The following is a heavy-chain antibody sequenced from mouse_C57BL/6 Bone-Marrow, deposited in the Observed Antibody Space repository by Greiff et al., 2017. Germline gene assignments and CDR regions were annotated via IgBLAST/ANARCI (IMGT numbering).Heavy chain of an antibody. CDR1: GYAFTNYL. V-gene: IGHV1-54*01. CDR3: ARSDGSSFWYFDV. Sequence: QVQLQQSGAELVRPGTSVKVSCKASGYAFTNYLIEWVKQRPGQGLEWIGVINPGSGGTNYNEKFKGKATLTADKSSSTAYLPLSSLTSEDSAVYFCARSDGSSFWYFDVWGTGTTVTVSS. D-gene: IGHD1-1*01. J-gene: IGHJ1*03. CDR2: INPGSGGT.